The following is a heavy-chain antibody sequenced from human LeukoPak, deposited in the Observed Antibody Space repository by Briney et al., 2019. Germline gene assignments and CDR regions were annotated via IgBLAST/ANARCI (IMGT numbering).Heavy chain of an antibody. CDR3: ARALVGATPYRRGTDFDY. Sequence: SETLSLTCAVYGGSFSGYYWSWIRQPPGKGLEWIGEINHSGSTNYNPSLKSRVTISVDTSKNQFSLKLSSVTAADTAVYYCARALVGATPYRRGTDFDYWGQGTLVTVSS. J-gene: IGHJ4*02. V-gene: IGHV4-34*01. CDR1: GGSFSGYY. D-gene: IGHD1-26*01. CDR2: INHSGST.